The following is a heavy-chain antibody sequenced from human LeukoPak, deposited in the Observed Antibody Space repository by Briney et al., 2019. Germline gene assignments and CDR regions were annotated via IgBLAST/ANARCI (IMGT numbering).Heavy chain of an antibody. D-gene: IGHD2-15*01. V-gene: IGHV4-61*02. CDR1: GGSISSGSYY. J-gene: IGHJ6*03. CDR3: AGGFSTYYYYYMDV. CDR2: IYTSGSA. Sequence: PSETLSLTCTVSGGSISSGSYYWSWIRQPAGKGLGWIGRIYTSGSANYNPSVKSRVTISVDTSKNQFSLKLSSVTAADTAVYYCAGGFSTYYYYYMDVWGKGTTVTVSS.